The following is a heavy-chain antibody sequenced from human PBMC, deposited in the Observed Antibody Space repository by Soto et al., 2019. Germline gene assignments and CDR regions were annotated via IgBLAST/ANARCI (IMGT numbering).Heavy chain of an antibody. CDR3: ASPTMVRGVIAAYI. D-gene: IGHD3-10*01. CDR1: CGSISSSSYY. Sequence: SETLSLTCTVSCGSISSSSYYWGWSRQPPGKGLEWSGSIYYSGSTYYNPSLKSRVTISVDTSKNQFSLKLSSVTAADTAVYYCASPTMVRGVIAAYIWGKGTMVTVS. V-gene: IGHV4-39*01. J-gene: IGHJ3*02. CDR2: IYYSGST.